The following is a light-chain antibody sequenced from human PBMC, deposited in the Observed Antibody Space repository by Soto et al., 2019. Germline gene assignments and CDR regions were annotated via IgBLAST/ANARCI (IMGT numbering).Light chain of an antibody. V-gene: IGKV3-15*01. J-gene: IGKJ1*01. Sequence: EILLTQSPPTLSVSPGEGATLSCRASENINRNLAWYQQKPGQAPRLLIYDASTRATGIPARYSGSGSVTEFTLTISSLQSEDFAVYYCQQYNTWPSFGHGTKVEIK. CDR3: QQYNTWPS. CDR1: ENINRN. CDR2: DAS.